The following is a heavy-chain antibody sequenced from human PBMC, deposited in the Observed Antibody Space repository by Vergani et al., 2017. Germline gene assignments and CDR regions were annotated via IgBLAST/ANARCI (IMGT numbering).Heavy chain of an antibody. J-gene: IGHJ4*02. CDR1: GYSFTNYW. CDR2: IHPADSDT. V-gene: IGHV5-51*01. CDR3: ARLYERDNSGSKYFDY. Sequence: EVQLVQSGAEVKKPGESLKISCQISGYSFTNYWIGWVRQMPGKGLEWMGIIHPADSDTRYSPSFQGQVTISVDKSISTAYLQRSSLRASNSAMYYCARLYERDNSGSKYFDYGGQGTLVTVSS. D-gene: IGHD1-26*01.